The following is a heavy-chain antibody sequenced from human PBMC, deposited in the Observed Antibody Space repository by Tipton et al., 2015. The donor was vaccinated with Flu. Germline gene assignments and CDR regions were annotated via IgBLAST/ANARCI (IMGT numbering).Heavy chain of an antibody. CDR1: GYTFTNYG. CDR2: ISGHNGDT. D-gene: IGHD2-8*02. CDR3: ARDWDRVTLVQYHGMDV. V-gene: IGHV1-18*01. J-gene: IGHJ6*02. Sequence: QLVQSGAEVKKPGASVKVSCKASGYTFTNYGFSWVRQAPGQGLEWMAWISGHNGDTNYAQKFQGRVTMTTDTSTSTVYMELRSLTSDDTAVYYCARDWDRVTLVQYHGMDVWGQGTTVTVS.